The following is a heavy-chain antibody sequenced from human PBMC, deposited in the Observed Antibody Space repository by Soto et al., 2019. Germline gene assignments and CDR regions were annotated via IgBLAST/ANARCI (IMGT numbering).Heavy chain of an antibody. CDR1: GGSISSYY. J-gene: IGHJ4*02. V-gene: IGHV4-59*01. CDR2: IYYSGST. Sequence: PSETLSLTCTVSGGSISSYYWSWIRQPPGKGLEWIGYIYYSGSTNYNPSLKSRVTISVDTSKNQFSLKLSSVTAADTAVYYCRLRVFDSSGYSGDYWGQGTLVTVSS. D-gene: IGHD3-22*01. CDR3: RLRVFDSSGYSGDY.